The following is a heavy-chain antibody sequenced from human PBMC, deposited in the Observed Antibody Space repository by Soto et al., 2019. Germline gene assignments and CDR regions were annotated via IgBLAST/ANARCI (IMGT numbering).Heavy chain of an antibody. V-gene: IGHV2-5*02. D-gene: IGHD2-2*01. CDR3: AHIIADRSTVPGLDAFDF. J-gene: IGHJ3*01. Sequence: QITLKESGPTLVKPTQTLILTCTFSGFSLTTSGVGVGWIRQPPGKALGWLALIYWDADKLYSPSLKSRLTITKVTSKNQVVLTMTSMDPVDTATYYCAHIIADRSTVPGLDAFDFWCQGTVVTVSS. CDR1: GFSLTTSGVG. CDR2: IYWDADK.